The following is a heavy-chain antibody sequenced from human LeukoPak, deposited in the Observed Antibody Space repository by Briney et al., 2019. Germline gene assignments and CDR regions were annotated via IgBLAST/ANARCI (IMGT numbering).Heavy chain of an antibody. J-gene: IGHJ3*02. V-gene: IGHV1-2*02. CDR2: INPTSGGP. D-gene: IGHD2-15*01. CDR3: ARDSEIVGIVPMVAAGSGAFDI. Sequence: ASVKVSCRASGCIFTGYYIHWVRQAPGQGLEWMGWINPTSGGPNYTQNFQGRVTMTRDTSIRTVYMELSRLRSDDTAVYYCARDSEIVGIVPMVAAGSGAFDIWGQGTLVTVSS. CDR1: GCIFTGYY.